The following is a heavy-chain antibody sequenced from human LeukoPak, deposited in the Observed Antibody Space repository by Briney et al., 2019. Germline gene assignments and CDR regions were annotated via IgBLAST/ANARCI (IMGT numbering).Heavy chain of an antibody. D-gene: IGHD3-10*01. CDR2: IKQDGSEK. CDR3: ARDSYYGSGLVGLDP. V-gene: IGHV3-7*01. CDR1: GFTFSSYW. J-gene: IGHJ5*02. Sequence: GGSLRLSCAASGFTFSSYWMSWVRQAPGKGLEWVANIKQDGSEKYYVGSVKGRFTISRDNAKNSLYLQMNSLRAEDTAVYYCARDSYYGSGLVGLDPWGQGTLVTVSS.